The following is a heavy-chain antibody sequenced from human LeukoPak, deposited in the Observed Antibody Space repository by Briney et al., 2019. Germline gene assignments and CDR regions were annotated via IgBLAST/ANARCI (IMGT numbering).Heavy chain of an antibody. D-gene: IGHD1-1*01. J-gene: IGHJ4*02. Sequence: SGGSLRLSCAASGLTFSNYAMSWVRQAPAGGLEWVSSLRGDGETFYADFVKGRFTLSRDESRNTVYLQLNNLRVEDTAVYYCAKASWVSNVDAVLWGQGTLVTVSS. V-gene: IGHV3-23*01. CDR1: GLTFSNYA. CDR2: LRGDGET. CDR3: AKASWVSNVDAVL.